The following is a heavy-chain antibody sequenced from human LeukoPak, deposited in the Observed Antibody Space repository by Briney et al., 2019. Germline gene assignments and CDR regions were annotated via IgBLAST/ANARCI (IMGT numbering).Heavy chain of an antibody. D-gene: IGHD3-22*01. CDR2: IGAYNGNT. V-gene: IGHV1-18*01. J-gene: IGHJ4*02. CDR3: ARSISSGYYYAFDY. CDR1: GYTFTSYG. Sequence: ASVKVSCKASGYTFTSYGISWVRQAPGQGLEWMGWIGAYNGNTNYAQKLQGRVTMTTDTSTSTAYMELRSLRSDDTAVYYCARSISSGYYYAFDYWGQGTLVTVSS.